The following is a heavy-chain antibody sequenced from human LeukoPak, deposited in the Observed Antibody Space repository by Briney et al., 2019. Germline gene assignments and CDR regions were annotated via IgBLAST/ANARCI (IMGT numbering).Heavy chain of an antibody. Sequence: GGSLRLSCAAAGFTFSSYAMHWVRQAPGKGLEWVAVISYDGSNKYYADSVKGRFTISRDNSKNTLYLQMNSLRAADTAVYYCARARLLPVLMVYAEAFDIWGQGTMVTVSS. J-gene: IGHJ3*02. CDR2: ISYDGSNK. D-gene: IGHD2-8*01. CDR3: ARARLLPVLMVYAEAFDI. V-gene: IGHV3-30*04. CDR1: GFTFSSYA.